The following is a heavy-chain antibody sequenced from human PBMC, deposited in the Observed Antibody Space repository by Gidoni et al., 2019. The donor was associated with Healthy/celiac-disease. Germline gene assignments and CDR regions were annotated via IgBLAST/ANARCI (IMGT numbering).Heavy chain of an antibody. J-gene: IGHJ4*02. Sequence: EVQLVESGGGLVQPGGSLRLSCAASGFTFSSYSMNWVRQAPGKGLEWVSYISSSSSTIYYADSVKGRFTISRDNAKNSLYLQMNSLRAEDTAVYYCARDTVTTGLGVFDYWGQGTLVTVSS. V-gene: IGHV3-48*04. D-gene: IGHD4-17*01. CDR3: ARDTVTTGLGVFDY. CDR2: ISSSSSTI. CDR1: GFTFSSYS.